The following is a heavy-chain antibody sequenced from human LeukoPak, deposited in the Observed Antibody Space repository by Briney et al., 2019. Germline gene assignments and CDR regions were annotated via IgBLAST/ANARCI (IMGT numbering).Heavy chain of an antibody. CDR3: ARDRGAIYYYGMDV. D-gene: IGHD4/OR15-4a*01. CDR1: GGSISSYY. Sequence: SETLSLTCTVSGGSISSYYWSWLRQPPGKGLEWIGYIYYSGSTKYNPSLKSRVTISVDTSKNQFSLKLSSVTAADTAVYYCARDRGAIYYYGMDVWGQGTTVTVSS. CDR2: IYYSGST. V-gene: IGHV4-59*01. J-gene: IGHJ6*02.